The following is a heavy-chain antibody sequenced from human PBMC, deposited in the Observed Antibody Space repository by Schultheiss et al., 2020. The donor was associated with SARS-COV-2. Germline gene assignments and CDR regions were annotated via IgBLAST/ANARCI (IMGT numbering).Heavy chain of an antibody. CDR2: IYTSGST. CDR1: GGSISSYY. J-gene: IGHJ4*02. D-gene: IGHD5-24*01. V-gene: IGHV4-4*07. CDR3: ARDGYNGPYDY. Sequence: SQTLSLTCAVYGGSISSYYWSWIRQPAGKGLEWIGRIYTSGSTNYNPSLKSRVTISVDTSKNQFSLKLSSVTAADTAVYYCARDGYNGPYDYWGQGTLVTVSS.